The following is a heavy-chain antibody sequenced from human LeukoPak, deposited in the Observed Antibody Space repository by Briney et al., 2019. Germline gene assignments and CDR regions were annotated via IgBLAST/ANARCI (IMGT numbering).Heavy chain of an antibody. CDR3: ARDGRFGLTSDY. CDR1: GFTFSTYG. J-gene: IGHJ4*02. Sequence: GGSLRLSCAASGFTFSTYGMHWVRQAPGKGLEWVTFIRYDGSNKYFADSVKGRFTISRDNAKNSLYLQMNSLRAEDTALYYCARDGRFGLTSDYWGQGTLVTVSS. D-gene: IGHD3-10*01. V-gene: IGHV3-30*02. CDR2: IRYDGSNK.